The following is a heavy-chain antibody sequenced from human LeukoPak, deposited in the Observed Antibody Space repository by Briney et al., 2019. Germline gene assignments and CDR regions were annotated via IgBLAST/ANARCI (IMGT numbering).Heavy chain of an antibody. CDR1: GFIFSSYA. CDR3: ARDIYGGHDY. V-gene: IGHV3-21*01. CDR2: ISSSSAYI. J-gene: IGHJ4*02. D-gene: IGHD2-21*01. Sequence: GGSLRLSCAASGFIFSSYAMSWVRQAPGKGLEWVSFISSSSAYISYADSVKGRFTISRDNAKNSLYLQMNNLRAEDTAVYYCARDIYGGHDYWGQGTLLTVSS.